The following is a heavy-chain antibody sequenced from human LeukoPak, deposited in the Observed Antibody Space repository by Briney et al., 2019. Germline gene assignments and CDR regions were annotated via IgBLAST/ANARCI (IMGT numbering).Heavy chain of an antibody. Sequence: ASVKVSCKASGYTFTSYGISWVRQAPGQGLEWMGWISAYNGNTNYAQKLQGRVTMTTDTSTGTAYLEGRSLRSGDAAVYYCARGRIAARLPGGGIDYWGQGTLVTVSS. J-gene: IGHJ4*02. CDR3: ARGRIAARLPGGGIDY. D-gene: IGHD6-6*01. V-gene: IGHV1-18*01. CDR1: GYTFTSYG. CDR2: ISAYNGNT.